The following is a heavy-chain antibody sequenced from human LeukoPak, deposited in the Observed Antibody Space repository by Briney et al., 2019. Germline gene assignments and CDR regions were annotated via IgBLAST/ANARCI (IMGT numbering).Heavy chain of an antibody. J-gene: IGHJ4*02. V-gene: IGHV4-34*01. CDR3: ARLLGVRGY. CDR2: INHSGST. D-gene: IGHD3-10*01. Sequence: SGTLSLTCAVYGGSSSGFYWSWIRQPPGKGLEWIGEINHSGSTNYNPSLKSRVNLSVDTSKNQFSLKLSSVTAADTAVYYCARLLGVRGYWGEGTLVTVSS. CDR1: GGSSSGFY.